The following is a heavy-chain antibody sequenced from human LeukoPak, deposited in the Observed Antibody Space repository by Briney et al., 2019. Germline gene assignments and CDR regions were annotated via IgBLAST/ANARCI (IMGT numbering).Heavy chain of an antibody. Sequence: GGSLRLSCVASGFSLSTYDMYWVRQAPGKGLEYVSAITSNGGTTYYANSVKGRFTISRDNSKNTLYLQMDSLKIDDTAVYYCTKDPLARHFYHYGMDVWGQGTTVTVSS. CDR3: TKDPLARHFYHYGMDV. V-gene: IGHV3-64*01. CDR1: GFSLSTYD. D-gene: IGHD6-6*01. J-gene: IGHJ6*02. CDR2: ITSNGGTT.